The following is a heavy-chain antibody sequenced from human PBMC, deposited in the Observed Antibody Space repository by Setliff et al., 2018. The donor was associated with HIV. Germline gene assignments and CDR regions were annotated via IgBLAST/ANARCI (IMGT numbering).Heavy chain of an antibody. V-gene: IGHV4-4*08. D-gene: IGHD2-8*02. CDR2: IFTSATTNF. CDR3: ARTRVYCPGDDCHAGNFDH. Sequence: PSETLSLTCTVSGGSISSHYWSWIRQPPGKGLEWIGDIFTSATTNFNYNPSLKSRVTMSIDTSKNQFSLKLRSVTAADTAFYYCARTRVYCPGDDCHAGNFDHWGQGTLVTVSS. J-gene: IGHJ1*01. CDR1: GGSISSHY.